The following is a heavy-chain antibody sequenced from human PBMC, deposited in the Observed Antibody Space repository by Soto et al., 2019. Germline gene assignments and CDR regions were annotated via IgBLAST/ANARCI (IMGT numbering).Heavy chain of an antibody. V-gene: IGHV2-5*01. J-gene: IGHJ4*02. CDR2: IFWNDDR. D-gene: IGHD2-15*01. Sequence: QITLKESGPPLVKPTQTLTLTCAFSGSSLSTNGVGLAWIRQPPGKALEWLALIFWNDDRRYSPSLKSRLTIVKDTSKNQVVLTMTDRDPVDTATYYCAHRPSTAPGYFDYWGQGTLVTVSS. CDR3: AHRPSTAPGYFDY. CDR1: GSSLSTNGVG.